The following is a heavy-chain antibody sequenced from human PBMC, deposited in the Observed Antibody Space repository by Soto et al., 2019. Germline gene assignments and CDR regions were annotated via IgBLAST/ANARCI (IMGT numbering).Heavy chain of an antibody. CDR2: INPDGSAK. J-gene: IGHJ4*02. CDR3: ARGPF. CDR1: EFTFSDQW. V-gene: IGHV3-7*01. D-gene: IGHD3-3*02. Sequence: EVQMVASGGGVVQPGGSLRLSCAASEFTFSDQWMSWVRQAPGKGLEWVANINPDGSAKSHVDSVEGRFTISRDNAKNSLYLQMNTLRVEDTAVYYCARGPFWGQGTLVTVSS.